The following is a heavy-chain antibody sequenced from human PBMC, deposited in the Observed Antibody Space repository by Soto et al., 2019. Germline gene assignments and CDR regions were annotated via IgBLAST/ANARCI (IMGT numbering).Heavy chain of an antibody. D-gene: IGHD3-3*01. J-gene: IGHJ3*01. V-gene: IGHV1-24*01. CDR1: GYTLTELS. CDR3: ATDSYYDFWSGYSKDVFDF. CDR2: FDPEDGET. Sequence: ASVKVSCKVSGYTLTELSMHWVRQAPGKGLEWMGGFDPEDGETIYAQKFQGRVTMTEDTSTDTAYMELSSLRSEDTAVYYCATDSYYDFWSGYSKDVFDFWGQGTMVTV.